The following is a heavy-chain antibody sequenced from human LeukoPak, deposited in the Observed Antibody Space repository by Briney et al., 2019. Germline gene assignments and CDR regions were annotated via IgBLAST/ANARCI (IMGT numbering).Heavy chain of an antibody. Sequence: GGSLRLSCAASGFTFSNYWMSWVRQAPGKGLEWVANIKQDGTEKYYVDSVKGRFTISRDNAKNSLYLQMNSLRVEDSAVYYCARQGPSDAFVIWGQGTMVTVSS. J-gene: IGHJ3*02. CDR2: IKQDGTEK. CDR3: ARQGPSDAFVI. V-gene: IGHV3-7*01. CDR1: GFTFSNYW.